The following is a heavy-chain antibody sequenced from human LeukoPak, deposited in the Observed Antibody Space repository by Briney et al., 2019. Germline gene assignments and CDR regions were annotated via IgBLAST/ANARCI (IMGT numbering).Heavy chain of an antibody. CDR1: GFTFSSYT. Sequence: GGSLRLSCAASGFTFSSYTMSWVRLAPGKGLEWVSAISGSGGSTYYADSVKGRFTISRDNSKNTLYLQMNSLRAEDTAVSYCAKDGGSGSYYSYFDYWGQGTLVTVSS. J-gene: IGHJ4*02. V-gene: IGHV3-23*01. CDR3: AKDGGSGSYYSYFDY. D-gene: IGHD3-10*01. CDR2: ISGSGGST.